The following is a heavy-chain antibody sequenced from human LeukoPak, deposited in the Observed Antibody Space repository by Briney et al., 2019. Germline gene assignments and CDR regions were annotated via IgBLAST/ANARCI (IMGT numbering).Heavy chain of an antibody. J-gene: IGHJ4*02. CDR3: ARGPAGYN. V-gene: IGHV3-53*01. D-gene: IGHD1-1*01. CDR1: GFTASSNH. Sequence: PGGSLRLSCAASGFTASSNHMSWVRQAPGKGLEWVSVIYSGGSTDCADSVKGRFTISRDILKNTLYLQMNSLRAEDTAVYYCARGPAGYNWGQGTLVTVSS. CDR2: IYSGGST.